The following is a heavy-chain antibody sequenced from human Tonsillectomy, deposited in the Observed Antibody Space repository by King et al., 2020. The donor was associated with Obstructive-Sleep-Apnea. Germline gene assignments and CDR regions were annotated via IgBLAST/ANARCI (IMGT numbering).Heavy chain of an antibody. Sequence: VQLVESGGGLVQPGRSLRLSCAASGFTFDDYAMHWVRQAPGKGLELVSGISWNSGSIGYADSVKGRFSLFRDNAKNSLFLQMNSLRAEDTALYYCARVPITTMVRGAADYWGQGTLVTVSS. CDR1: GFTFDDYA. J-gene: IGHJ4*02. CDR2: ISWNSGSI. CDR3: ARVPITTMVRGAADY. D-gene: IGHD3-10*01. V-gene: IGHV3-9*01.